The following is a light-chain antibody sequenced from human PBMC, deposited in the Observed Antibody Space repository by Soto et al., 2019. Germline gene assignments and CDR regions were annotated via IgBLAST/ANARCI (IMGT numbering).Light chain of an antibody. CDR1: QGISSY. CDR2: AAS. Sequence: DIQLTQSPSFLSASVGDRVTITCRASQGISSYLAWFQQKPGKAPKLLICAASALQSGVPSRFSGSGSGTEFTLTLNSLQPEDFATYYCRQLNSYPFLTFGGGTKVEIK. J-gene: IGKJ4*01. CDR3: RQLNSYPFLT. V-gene: IGKV1-9*01.